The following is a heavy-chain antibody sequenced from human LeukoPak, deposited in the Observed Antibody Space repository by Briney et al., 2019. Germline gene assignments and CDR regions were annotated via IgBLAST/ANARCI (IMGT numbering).Heavy chain of an antibody. D-gene: IGHD1-14*01. J-gene: IGHJ4*02. CDR3: ATETIGRHYDY. CDR2: IGPTGTDR. Sequence: KPGGSLRLSCAASGFTFSSCGFNWVRQAPGKGLEWVSSIGPTGTDRYYADSVGGRFTISRGNAKNSMYLQMDSLRDEDTAVYYCATETIGRHYDYWGQGTLLTVSS. V-gene: IGHV3-21*01. CDR1: GFTFSSCG.